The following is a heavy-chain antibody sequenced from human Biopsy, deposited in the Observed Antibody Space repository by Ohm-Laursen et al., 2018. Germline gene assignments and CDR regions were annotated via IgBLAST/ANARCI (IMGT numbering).Heavy chain of an antibody. V-gene: IGHV4-31*03. Sequence: SDTLSLTCTVSGVSINGGRYYWNWIRPHPGKGLEWIGNIFYSANTYYNPSLKIRVTISVDTSKNQFSLKLSSVAAADTAVYYCARLGSGDYFPTFFDFWGQGALVTVSS. CDR1: GVSINGGRYY. CDR2: IFYSANT. CDR3: ARLGSGDYFPTFFDF. J-gene: IGHJ4*02. D-gene: IGHD5-12*01.